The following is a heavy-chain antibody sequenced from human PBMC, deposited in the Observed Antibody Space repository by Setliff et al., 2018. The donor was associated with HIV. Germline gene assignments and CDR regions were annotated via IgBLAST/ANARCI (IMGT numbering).Heavy chain of an antibody. Sequence: PSETLSLTCTVSGGSISSGGYYWSWIRQHPGKGLEWIGYIYYSGSTYYNPSLKSRVAISVDTSKNQFSLRLNSVTAADTAVYYCARYRYYYDSSGYGRWFDPWGQGTLVTVSS. V-gene: IGHV4-31*03. CDR1: GGSISSGGYY. CDR2: IYYSGST. J-gene: IGHJ5*02. D-gene: IGHD3-22*01. CDR3: ARYRYYYDSSGYGRWFDP.